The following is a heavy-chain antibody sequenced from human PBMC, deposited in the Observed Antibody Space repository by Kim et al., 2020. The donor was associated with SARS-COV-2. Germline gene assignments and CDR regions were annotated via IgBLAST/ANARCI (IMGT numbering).Heavy chain of an antibody. J-gene: IGHJ1*01. CDR3: AGAAAEEYFQH. V-gene: IGHV4-59*01. CDR1: GGSISSYY. Sequence: SETLSLTCTVSGGSISSYYWSWIRQPPGKGLEWIGYIYYSGSTNYNPSLKSRVTISVDTSKNQFSLKLSSVTAADTAVYYCAGAAAEEYFQHWGQGTLVTVSS. D-gene: IGHD6-13*01. CDR2: IYYSGST.